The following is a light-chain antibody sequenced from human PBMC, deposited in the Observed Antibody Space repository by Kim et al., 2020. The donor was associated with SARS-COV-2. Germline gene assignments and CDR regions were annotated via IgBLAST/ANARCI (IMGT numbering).Light chain of an antibody. J-gene: IGLJ3*02. CDR1: SGSVSTGHY. Sequence: GGTVTLTCGLNSGSVSTGHYPGCSQQTPGRPPRTLIYSTDTRSSGVPDRFSGAILGGKAALIITGAQADDDCDYYCMLYLGNGISVFGGGTQLTVL. CDR3: MLYLGNGISV. CDR2: STD. V-gene: IGLV8-61*01.